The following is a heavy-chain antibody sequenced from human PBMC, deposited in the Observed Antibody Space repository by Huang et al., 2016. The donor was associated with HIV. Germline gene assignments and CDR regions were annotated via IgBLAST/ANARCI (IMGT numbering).Heavy chain of an antibody. J-gene: IGHJ6*03. CDR3: ARSGDGGKSPMDV. Sequence: QGQLQESGPGLVKPSQTLSLTCTVTGGSISSGSFYWTWILQPAGKGLEWIGDIYTIGITKYNPSLKSRVTILLDTTKNQFSLKLSSVTASDTAVYYCARSGDGGKSPMDVWGKGTTVTVSS. CDR1: GGSISSGSFY. D-gene: IGHD2-15*01. V-gene: IGHV4-61*09. CDR2: IYTIGIT.